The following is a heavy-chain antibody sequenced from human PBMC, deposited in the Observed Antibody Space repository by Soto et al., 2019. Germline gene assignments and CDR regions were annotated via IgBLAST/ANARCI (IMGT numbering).Heavy chain of an antibody. Sequence: SETPSLTCAISGDSINSSHSWTWVRQPPGKGLEWIGEAHHGGTNSNPSLKTRVTILLDKSKNQFSLKLNSVTAADTAIYYCARERVSWFGDLLPLGLDVWGQGTMVTVSS. CDR3: ARERVSWFGDLLPLGLDV. D-gene: IGHD3-10*01. V-gene: IGHV4-4*02. CDR2: AHHGGT. CDR1: GDSINSSHS. J-gene: IGHJ6*02.